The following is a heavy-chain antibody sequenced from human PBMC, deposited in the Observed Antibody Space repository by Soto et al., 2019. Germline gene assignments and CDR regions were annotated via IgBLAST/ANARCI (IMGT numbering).Heavy chain of an antibody. V-gene: IGHV5-10-1*01. Sequence: PGESLKISCKGSGYSFTSYWISWVRQMPGKGLEWMGRIDPSDSYTNYSPSFQGHVTISADKSISTAYLQWSSLKASDTAMYYCARHVNPYSSPGRGAFDIWGQGTMVTVSS. J-gene: IGHJ3*02. CDR3: ARHVNPYSSPGRGAFDI. CDR2: IDPSDSYT. CDR1: GYSFTSYW. D-gene: IGHD6-13*01.